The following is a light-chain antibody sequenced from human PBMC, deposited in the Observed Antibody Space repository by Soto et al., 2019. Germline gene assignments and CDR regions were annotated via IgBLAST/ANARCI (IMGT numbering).Light chain of an antibody. CDR3: QRYGTSLPLT. V-gene: IGKV3-20*01. CDR1: QSVSSNY. Sequence: EIVLTQSPGTLSLSPGDRATLSCRASQSVSSNYLAWYQQKPGQDPRLLIYGASSRATGIPDRFSGSGSGTDFTLSISGLEPEDFAVYYCQRYGTSLPLTFGGGTKVDIK. J-gene: IGKJ4*01. CDR2: GAS.